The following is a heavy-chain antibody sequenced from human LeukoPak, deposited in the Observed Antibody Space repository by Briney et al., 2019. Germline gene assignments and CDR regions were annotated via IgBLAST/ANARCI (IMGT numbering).Heavy chain of an antibody. J-gene: IGHJ4*02. Sequence: ASVKVSCKASGFSFSSHWMHWVRQAPGQGREWLGLINPAGVVTAYAQKFQGRLTVTSDTTAGIIYMELRTLRSEDTAVYYCVRENKYDYKNFDYWGQGTLVTVSS. V-gene: IGHV1-46*01. CDR1: GFSFSSHW. CDR3: VRENKYDYKNFDY. CDR2: INPAGVVT. D-gene: IGHD3-16*01.